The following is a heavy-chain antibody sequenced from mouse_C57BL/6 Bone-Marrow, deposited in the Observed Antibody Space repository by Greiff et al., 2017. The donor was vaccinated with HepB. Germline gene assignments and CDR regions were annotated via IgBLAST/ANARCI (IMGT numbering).Heavy chain of an antibody. CDR2: INPGSGGT. J-gene: IGHJ2*01. V-gene: IGHV1-54*01. CDR3: AGGYRAPDW. D-gene: IGHD2-14*01. Sequence: VQLQQSGAELVRPGTSVKVSCKASGYAFTNYLIEWVKQRPGQGLEWIGVINPGSGGTNYNEKFKGKATLTAYKSSSTAYMQLSSLTSEDSAVYFCAGGYRAPDWWGQGTTLTVSS. CDR1: GYAFTNYL.